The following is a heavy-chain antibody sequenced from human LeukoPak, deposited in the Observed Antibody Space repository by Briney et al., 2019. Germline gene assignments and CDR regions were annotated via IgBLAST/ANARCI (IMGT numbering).Heavy chain of an antibody. Sequence: GGSLRLSCAASGFTFSSYDMSWVRQAPGRGLEWVSTISGGGDTTYYADSVKGRFTISRDNSKNTLYLQMNSLRAEDTAVYYCAKDASYYDFWSGYSYSFFDYWGQGTLVTASS. J-gene: IGHJ4*02. CDR3: AKDASYYDFWSGYSYSFFDY. V-gene: IGHV3-23*01. CDR1: GFTFSSYD. D-gene: IGHD3-3*01. CDR2: ISGGGDTT.